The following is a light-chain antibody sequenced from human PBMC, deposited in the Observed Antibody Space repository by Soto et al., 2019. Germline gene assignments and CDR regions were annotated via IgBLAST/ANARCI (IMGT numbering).Light chain of an antibody. CDR3: NSYTAGTTWV. CDR1: TSDVGRYNY. J-gene: IGLJ3*02. Sequence: QSALTQPPSVSGSPGQSITISCTGTTSDVGRYNYVSWHQQHPGKAPKLLIFDVSNRPSGVSDRFSGSKSGNTASLTISGLQAEDEADYYCNSYTAGTTWVFGGGTKLTVL. V-gene: IGLV2-14*01. CDR2: DVS.